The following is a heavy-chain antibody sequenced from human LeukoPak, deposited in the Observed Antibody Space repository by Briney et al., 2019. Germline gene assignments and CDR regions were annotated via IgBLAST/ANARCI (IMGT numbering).Heavy chain of an antibody. CDR3: AKDGLGGFGDYIDV. V-gene: IGHV3-30*02. J-gene: IGHJ6*03. CDR2: LRHDGSNK. CDR1: GFTFCRLG. D-gene: IGHD3-10*01. Sequence: GGPVRHSCAASGFTFCRLGVHWAADAPGKARVGLAFLRHDGSNKYYADSVKGRFTISRDNSKNSLYLQMNSLRAEDTAVYYCAKDGLGGFGDYIDVWGKGTTVTISS.